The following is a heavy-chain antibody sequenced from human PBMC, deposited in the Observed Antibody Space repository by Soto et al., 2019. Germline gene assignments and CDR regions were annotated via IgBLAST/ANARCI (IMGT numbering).Heavy chain of an antibody. Sequence: PGGSLRLSCAASGFTFSSYGMHWVRQAPGKGLEWVAVISYDGSNKYYADSVKGRFTISRDNSKNTLYLQMNSLRAEDTAVYYCAKDTPPPDYWGQGTMVTVSS. CDR2: ISYDGSNK. V-gene: IGHV3-30*18. J-gene: IGHJ4*01. CDR3: AKDTPPPDY. CDR1: GFTFSSYG.